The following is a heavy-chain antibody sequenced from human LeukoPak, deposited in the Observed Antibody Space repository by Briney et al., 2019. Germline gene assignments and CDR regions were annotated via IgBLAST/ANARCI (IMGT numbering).Heavy chain of an antibody. D-gene: IGHD3-3*01. CDR2: IYYSGST. Sequence: SETLSLTCTASGGSISSSSYYWGWIRQPPGKGLERIGSIYYSGSTYYNPSLKSRVTISVDTSKNQFSLKLSSVTAADTAVYYCANLLLEGLTDYYYYGMDVWGQGTTVTVSS. CDR1: GGSISSSSYY. V-gene: IGHV4-39*01. CDR3: ANLLLEGLTDYYYYGMDV. J-gene: IGHJ6*02.